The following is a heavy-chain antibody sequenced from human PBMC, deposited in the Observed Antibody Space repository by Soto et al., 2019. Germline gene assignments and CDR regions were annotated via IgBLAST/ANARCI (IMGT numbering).Heavy chain of an antibody. CDR1: GFTFSSNA. V-gene: IGHV3-23*01. CDR2: ISGSGEYI. J-gene: IGHJ4*02. Sequence: PGGSLRLSCAASGFTFSSNAMSWVRQAPGKGLEWVSGISGSGEYIYYADSVKGRFTISRDNSQNTLFVQMSSLRAEDTAVYYCARSPMTTIGYFDLWGQGTLVTVSS. D-gene: IGHD1-1*01. CDR3: ARSPMTTIGYFDL.